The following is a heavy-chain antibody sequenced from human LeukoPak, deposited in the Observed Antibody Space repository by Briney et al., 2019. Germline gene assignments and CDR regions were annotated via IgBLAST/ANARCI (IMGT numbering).Heavy chain of an antibody. V-gene: IGHV4-4*07. CDR2: IYTSGST. Sequence: KASETLSLTCTVSGGSISSYYWSWIRQPAGKGLEWIGRIYTSGSTNYNPSLKSRVTMSVDTSKNQFSLKLSSVTAADTAVYYCARDGANYDILTGYDYYYYYYMDVWGKGTTVTISS. CDR1: GGSISSYY. D-gene: IGHD3-9*01. CDR3: ARDGANYDILTGYDYYYYYYMDV. J-gene: IGHJ6*03.